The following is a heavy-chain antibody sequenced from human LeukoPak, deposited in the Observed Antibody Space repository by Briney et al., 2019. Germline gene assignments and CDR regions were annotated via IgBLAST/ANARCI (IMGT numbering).Heavy chain of an antibody. D-gene: IGHD6-19*01. CDR3: ARRGGSGWYSQVDY. Sequence: YYWGWIRQPXXKGLECIGSVYYSGSTFYNPSLKSRLTMSIDTSKNQFSLRLSSVTAADTAAYYCARRGGSGWYSQVDYWGQGTLITVSS. V-gene: IGHV4-39*01. CDR1: YY. J-gene: IGHJ4*02. CDR2: VYYSGST.